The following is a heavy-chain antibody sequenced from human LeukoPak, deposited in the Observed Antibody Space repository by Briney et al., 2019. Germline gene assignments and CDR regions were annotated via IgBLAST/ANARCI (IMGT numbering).Heavy chain of an antibody. V-gene: IGHV4-34*01. Sequence: PSETLSLTCAVCGGSFRGYYWSWVRQSPGKGLEWIGEINHSGTTNYNPSLKSRVTISVDTSKNQFSLKLTSMTAEDTAVYYCARSERLLQAPFDHWGRGTLVTVSS. CDR1: GGSFRGYY. CDR3: ARSERLLQAPFDH. CDR2: INHSGTT. D-gene: IGHD1-1*01. J-gene: IGHJ5*02.